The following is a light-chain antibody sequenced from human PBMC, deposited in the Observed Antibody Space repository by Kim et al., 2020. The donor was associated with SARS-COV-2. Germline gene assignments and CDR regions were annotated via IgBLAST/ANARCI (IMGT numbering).Light chain of an antibody. CDR3: QQYYSTPPT. CDR2: WAS. V-gene: IGKV4-1*01. J-gene: IGKJ4*01. Sequence: ATINCKSSQSVLSSSNNKNYLAWYQQKPVQPPKLLIYWASTRESGVPDRFSGSGSGTDFTLTISSLQAEDVAVYYCQQYYSTPPTFGGGTKVDIK. CDR1: QSVLSSSNNKNY.